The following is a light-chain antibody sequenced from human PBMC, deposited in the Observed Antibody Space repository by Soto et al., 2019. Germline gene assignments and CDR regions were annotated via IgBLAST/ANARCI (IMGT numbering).Light chain of an antibody. Sequence: QSVLTQPPSASGTPGQRVTISCSGSSSNIGSNYVYWYQQLPGTAPKLLIYRNNQRPSGVPDRFSGSKSGTSASLAISGLGSENEADYTCAAWDDSLGGVVFGGGT. CDR2: RNN. J-gene: IGLJ2*01. CDR1: SSNIGSNY. V-gene: IGLV1-47*01. CDR3: AAWDDSLGGVV.